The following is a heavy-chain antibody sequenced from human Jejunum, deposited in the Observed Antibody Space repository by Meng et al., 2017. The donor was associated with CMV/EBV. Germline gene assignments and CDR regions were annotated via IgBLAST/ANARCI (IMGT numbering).Heavy chain of an antibody. D-gene: IGHD4-17*01. CDR1: GHSIRYDQW. CDR2: IYHSGRT. V-gene: IGHV4-4*03. CDR3: TTLYGDSIS. J-gene: IGHJ4*02. Sequence: VPLESPGRGLVMPPGPLSSTAHVSGHSIRYDQWWSLVRQAPGKGLELIGEIYHSGRTNYNPSVKSRVSMSVDKSQTHFSLRLSSVTAADTAVYYCTTLYGDSISWGQGTLVTVSS.